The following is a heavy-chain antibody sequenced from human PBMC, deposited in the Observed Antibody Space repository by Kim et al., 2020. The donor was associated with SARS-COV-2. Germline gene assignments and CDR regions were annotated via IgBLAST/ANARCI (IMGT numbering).Heavy chain of an antibody. CDR2: INPFNGDT. V-gene: IGHV1-2*06. CDR3: ARDRDIVRGVSTKFNWFDP. J-gene: IGHJ5*02. Sequence: ASVKVSCKASGYRFTDYYLHWVRQAPGQGLEWMGRINPFNGDTIYEQKFHGRVTMARDTSISTAYMDLNRLTSDDTAVYYCARDRDIVRGVSTKFNWFDPWGQGTLVTVSS. D-gene: IGHD3-10*01. CDR1: GYRFTDYY.